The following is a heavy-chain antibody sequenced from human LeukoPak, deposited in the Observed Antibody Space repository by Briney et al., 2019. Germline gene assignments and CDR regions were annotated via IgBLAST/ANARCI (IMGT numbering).Heavy chain of an antibody. V-gene: IGHV4-59*01. CDR3: ARGRTFDN. Sequence: PSETLSLTCTVSGGSISSYYWSWIRQPPGKGLEWIGNIYDRGSTKYNPSLKSRVTISVDTSKNQFSLRLSSVTAADTAVYYCARGRTFDNWGQGTLATVS. J-gene: IGHJ4*02. CDR1: GGSISSYY. CDR2: IYDRGST.